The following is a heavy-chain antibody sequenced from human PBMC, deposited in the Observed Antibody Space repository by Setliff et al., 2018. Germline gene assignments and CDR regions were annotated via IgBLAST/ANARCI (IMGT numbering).Heavy chain of an antibody. CDR3: ARDGDNYYDSSGYYLNHAFDI. V-gene: IGHV1-69*13. D-gene: IGHD3-22*01. CDR2: IIPIFGTA. Sequence: SVKVSCKASGGTFSSYAISWVRQAPGQGLEWMGGIIPIFGTANYAQKFQGRVTITADESTSTAYMELSSLRSEDTAVYYCARDGDNYYDSSGYYLNHAFDIWGQGTMVTVPS. J-gene: IGHJ3*02. CDR1: GGTFSSYA.